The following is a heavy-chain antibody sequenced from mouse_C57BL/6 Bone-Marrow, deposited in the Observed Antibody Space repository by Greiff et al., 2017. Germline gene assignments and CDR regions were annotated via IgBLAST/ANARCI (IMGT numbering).Heavy chain of an antibody. D-gene: IGHD2-2*01. CDR3: ARDMVTTRDWFAY. J-gene: IGHJ3*01. CDR1: GFTFSSYA. CDR2: ISDGGSYT. V-gene: IGHV5-4*01. Sequence: EVQGVESGGGLVKPGGSLKLSCAASGFTFSSYAMSWVRQTPEKRLEWVATISDGGSYTYYPDNVKGRFTISRDNAKNNLYLQMSHLKSEDTAMYYCARDMVTTRDWFAYWGQGTLVTVSA.